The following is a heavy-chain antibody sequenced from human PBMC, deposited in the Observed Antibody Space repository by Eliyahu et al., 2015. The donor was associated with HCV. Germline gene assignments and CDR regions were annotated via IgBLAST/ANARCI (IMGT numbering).Heavy chain of an antibody. CDR3: TGTYGGKSDP. CDR2: VRNKANSYTT. J-gene: IGHJ5*02. Sequence: EVQLVESGGGLVQPGGSLRLSCAASGFTFGDHYMDWVRQAPGKGLEWVGRVRNKANSYTTEYAASVKGRFTISRDDSKNSLYLQMNSLKTEDTAVYYCTGTYGGKSDPWGQGTLVTVSS. D-gene: IGHD4-23*01. CDR1: GFTFGDHY. V-gene: IGHV3-72*01.